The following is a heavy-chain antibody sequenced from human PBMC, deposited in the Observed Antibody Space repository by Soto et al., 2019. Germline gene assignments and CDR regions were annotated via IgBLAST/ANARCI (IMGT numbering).Heavy chain of an antibody. J-gene: IGHJ5*02. D-gene: IGHD3-22*01. V-gene: IGHV4-39*01. CDR3: ARPVIKPSNWFDP. CDR2: IYYSGST. CDR1: GGSISSSSYY. Sequence: SETLSLTCTVSGGSISSSSYYWGWIRQPPGKGLEWIGSIYYSGSTYYNPSLKSRVTISVDTSKNQFSLKLSSVTAADTAVYYCARPVIKPSNWFDPWGQGTLVTVSS.